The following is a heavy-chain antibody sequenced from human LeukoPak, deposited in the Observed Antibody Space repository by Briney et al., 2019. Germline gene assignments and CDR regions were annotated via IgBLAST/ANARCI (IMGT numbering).Heavy chain of an antibody. CDR1: GFTFSSYG. D-gene: IGHD3-3*01. Sequence: PGGSLRLSCAASGFTFSSYGMHWVRQAPGNGLEWVAVIWYDGSNKYYADSVKGRFTISRDNSKNTLYLQMNSLRAEDTAVYYCARDGVYYDFWSGYSFDYWGQGTLVTVSS. CDR2: IWYDGSNK. CDR3: ARDGVYYDFWSGYSFDY. J-gene: IGHJ4*02. V-gene: IGHV3-33*01.